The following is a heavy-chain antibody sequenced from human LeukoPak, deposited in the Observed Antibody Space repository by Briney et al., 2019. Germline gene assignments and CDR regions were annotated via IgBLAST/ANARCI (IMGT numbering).Heavy chain of an antibody. CDR3: ARGYWGSSGFQFDY. CDR1: GGSISSGDYY. Sequence: SETLSLTCTVTGGSISSGDYYWTWIRQPPGKGLEWIGYIYYSGSSDYNPSLKSRVTISLDTSKSQFSLNLSSVTAADTAVYYCARGYWGSSGFQFDYWGQGTLVTVSS. CDR2: IYYSGSS. J-gene: IGHJ4*02. D-gene: IGHD6-6*01. V-gene: IGHV4-30-4*08.